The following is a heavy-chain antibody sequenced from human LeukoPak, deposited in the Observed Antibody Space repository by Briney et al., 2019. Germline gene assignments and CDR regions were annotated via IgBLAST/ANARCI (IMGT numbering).Heavy chain of an antibody. V-gene: IGHV3-23*01. Sequence: PGGSLRLSCAASGLTFSNYAMSWVRQAPGKGLEWVSTISGSGSTTYYADSVKGRFTISRDNSKNTLYLQVSSLRAEDTAVDYCAKTRSSSWYGFDFWGQGTLVTVSS. CDR2: ISGSGSTT. CDR3: AKTRSSSWYGFDF. J-gene: IGHJ4*02. CDR1: GLTFSNYA. D-gene: IGHD6-13*01.